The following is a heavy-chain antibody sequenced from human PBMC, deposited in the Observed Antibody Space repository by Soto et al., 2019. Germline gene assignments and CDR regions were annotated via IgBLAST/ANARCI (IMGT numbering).Heavy chain of an antibody. CDR2: ISGGGSGA. CDR3: AIDLWWYTH. D-gene: IGHD2-15*01. Sequence: EVQLLESGGGLVQPGGSLRLSCTASGFTFSDHAMTWVRQAPGKGLEWVSGISGGGSGAYYADSVKGRFTVSRANSKNTLFLKMDSLGAEDTAVYYCAIDLWWYTHWGQGTLVTVSS. J-gene: IGHJ4*02. CDR1: GFTFSDHA. V-gene: IGHV3-23*01.